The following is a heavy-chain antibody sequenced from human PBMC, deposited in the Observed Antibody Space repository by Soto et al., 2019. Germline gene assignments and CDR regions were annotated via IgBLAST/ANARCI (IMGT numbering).Heavy chain of an antibody. J-gene: IGHJ4*02. CDR2: ISGTGGRT. D-gene: IGHD3-9*01. CDR3: AKADRPYYEILTGPDY. V-gene: IGHV3-23*01. Sequence: GGSLRLSCATSGFTFSSYAMCWVRQAPGKGLEWVSAISGTGGRTYYADSVKGRFTISRDNSKNTLYLQMNSLRAEDTAVYYCAKADRPYYEILTGPDYWGQGTLVTVSS. CDR1: GFTFSSYA.